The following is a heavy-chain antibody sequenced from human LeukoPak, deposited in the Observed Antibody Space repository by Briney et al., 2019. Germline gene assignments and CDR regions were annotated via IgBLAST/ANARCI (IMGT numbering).Heavy chain of an antibody. Sequence: SETLSLTCTVSGGSISSYFWSWIRQPPGKGLEWIGYIYYSGSTNYNPSLKSRVTMSVDTSKNQFSLKLSSVTAADTAVYYSARIDRAVAGMIDYWGQGTLVTVSS. CDR2: IYYSGST. J-gene: IGHJ4*02. CDR1: GGSISSYF. V-gene: IGHV4-59*08. D-gene: IGHD6-19*01. CDR3: ARIDRAVAGMIDY.